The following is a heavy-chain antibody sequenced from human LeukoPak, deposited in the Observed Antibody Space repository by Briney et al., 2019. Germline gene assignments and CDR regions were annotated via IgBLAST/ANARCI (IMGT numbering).Heavy chain of an antibody. V-gene: IGHV3-23*01. Sequence: GGSLRLSCAASGFTFSSYAMSWVRQAPGKGLEWVSAISGSGGSTYYADSVKGRFTISRDNSKNTLYLQMNSLRAEDTAVYYCAKGYDILTGYYGWGLLDYWGRGTLVTVSS. CDR2: ISGSGGST. CDR3: AKGYDILTGYYGWGLLDY. J-gene: IGHJ4*02. D-gene: IGHD3-9*01. CDR1: GFTFSSYA.